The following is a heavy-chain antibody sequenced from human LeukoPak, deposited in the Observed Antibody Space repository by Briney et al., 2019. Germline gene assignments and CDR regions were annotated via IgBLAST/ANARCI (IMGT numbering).Heavy chain of an antibody. CDR3: ATGWEVGSGYFDY. D-gene: IGHD1-26*01. V-gene: IGHV1-69-2*01. CDR1: GYTFTDYY. Sequence: ASVKIPCKVSGYTFTDYYMHWVQQAPGKGLEWMGLVDPEDGETIYAEKFQGRVTITADTSTDTAYMELSSLRSEGTAVYYCATGWEVGSGYFDYWGQGTLVTVSS. J-gene: IGHJ4*02. CDR2: VDPEDGET.